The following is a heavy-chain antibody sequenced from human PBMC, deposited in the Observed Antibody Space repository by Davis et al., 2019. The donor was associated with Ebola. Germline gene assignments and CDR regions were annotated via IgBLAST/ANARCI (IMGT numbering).Heavy chain of an antibody. V-gene: IGHV4-61*01. J-gene: IGHJ6*04. Sequence: SETLSLTCTVSGGSVSSGSYYWSWIRQPPGKGLEWIGYIYYSGSTNYNPSLKSRVTISVDKSKNQFSLKLSSVTAADTAVYYCARASGYCSSTSCYSGPYYYGMDVWGKGTTVTVSS. CDR1: GGSVSSGSYY. D-gene: IGHD2-2*01. CDR2: IYYSGST. CDR3: ARASGYCSSTSCYSGPYYYGMDV.